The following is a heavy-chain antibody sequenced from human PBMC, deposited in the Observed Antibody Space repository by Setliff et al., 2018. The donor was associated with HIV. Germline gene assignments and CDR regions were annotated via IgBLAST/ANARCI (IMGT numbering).Heavy chain of an antibody. V-gene: IGHV4-39*07. CDR2: IYSSGST. J-gene: IGHJ1*01. D-gene: IGHD2-15*01. CDR3: ARDGRHDRNRWYVTHQYFKY. Sequence: KTSETLSLTCTVSGGSSSSRSYYWGWIRQPPGKGLEWIGSIYSSGSTYYNPSLKSRVTISVDTSKKQFSLRLSSVTAADTAVYYCARDGRHDRNRWYVTHQYFKYWGQGTLVTVSS. CDR1: GGSSSSRSYY.